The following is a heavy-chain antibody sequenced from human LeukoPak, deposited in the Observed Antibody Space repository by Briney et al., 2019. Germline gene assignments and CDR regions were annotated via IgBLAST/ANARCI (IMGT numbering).Heavy chain of an antibody. CDR3: AKDASPPTYCDRSGDAFDI. CDR2: ISGSGGST. CDR1: GFTFSSNY. V-gene: IGHV3-23*01. J-gene: IGHJ3*02. Sequence: GGSLRLSCAASGFTFSSNYMSWVRQAPGKGLECVSGISGSGGSTYYADSVKGRFTISRDNSKNTLYLQMSSLRAEDTAVYYCAKDASPPTYCDRSGDAFDIWGQGTMVTVSS. D-gene: IGHD3-22*01.